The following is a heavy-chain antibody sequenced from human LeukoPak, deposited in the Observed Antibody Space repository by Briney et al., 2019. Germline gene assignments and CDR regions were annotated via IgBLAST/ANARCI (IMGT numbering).Heavy chain of an antibody. Sequence: SETLSLTCAVSGGSISTNHLSWIRQPPGKGLEWIAHIHGSGETYYKPSLKSRVTMSPDTSKNQFSLKVNSVTAADTAVYYCARDTYYSGSGTYFEDYFDSWGQGILVTVSS. CDR3: ARDTYYSGSGTYFEDYFDS. D-gene: IGHD3-10*01. CDR2: IHGSGET. J-gene: IGHJ4*02. V-gene: IGHV4-59*12. CDR1: GGSISTNH.